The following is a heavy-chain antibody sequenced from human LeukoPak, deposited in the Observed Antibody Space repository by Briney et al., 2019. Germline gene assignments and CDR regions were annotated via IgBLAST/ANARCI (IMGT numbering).Heavy chain of an antibody. D-gene: IGHD5-12*01. Sequence: GGSLRLSCAASGFTFTNYNMNWVRQAPGKGLEWVSSITSGSRYIYYGDSVKGRFTISRDNSRNTLYLQMHSLRAEDTAVYYYAKFSPNSGYDPSLYFDYWGQGTLVTVSS. V-gene: IGHV3-21*04. J-gene: IGHJ4*02. CDR3: AKFSPNSGYDPSLYFDY. CDR1: GFTFTNYN. CDR2: ITSGSRYI.